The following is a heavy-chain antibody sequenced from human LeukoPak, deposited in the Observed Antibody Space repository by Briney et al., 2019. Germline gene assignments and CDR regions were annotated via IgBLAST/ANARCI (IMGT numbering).Heavy chain of an antibody. CDR1: GGSISSYY. CDR3: ARLAYYDSSGTDY. CDR2: IYYSGST. V-gene: IGHV4-59*08. J-gene: IGHJ4*02. D-gene: IGHD3-22*01. Sequence: SETLSLTCTVSGGSISSYYWSWIRQPPGKGLEWIGYIYYSGSTNYNPSLKSRVTISVDTSKNQFSLKLSSVTAADTAVYYCARLAYYDSSGTDYWGQGTLVTVS.